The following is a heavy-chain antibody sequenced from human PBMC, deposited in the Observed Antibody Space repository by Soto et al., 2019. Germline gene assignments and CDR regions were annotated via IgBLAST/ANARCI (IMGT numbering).Heavy chain of an antibody. CDR2: IYYSGSN. D-gene: IGHD6-13*01. Sequence: SETLSLTCTVSGASISSSSYYWGWIRQPPGKGLEWIGSIYYSGSNYYNPSLKSRVTISVDTSKNQFSLKLSSVTAADTAVYYCARGLRRMPLAAAWTLAYYYMDVWGKGTTVTVAS. CDR1: GASISSSSYY. CDR3: ARGLRRMPLAAAWTLAYYYMDV. V-gene: IGHV4-39*01. J-gene: IGHJ6*03.